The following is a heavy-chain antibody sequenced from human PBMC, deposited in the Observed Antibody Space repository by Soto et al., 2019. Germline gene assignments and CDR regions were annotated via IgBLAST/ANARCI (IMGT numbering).Heavy chain of an antibody. D-gene: IGHD6-19*01. CDR2: ISGNGATT. CDR3: AKDRGGFTSGWEFFDF. CDR1: GVAFSFYS. J-gene: IGHJ4*02. V-gene: IGHV3-23*01. Sequence: EVALLESGGGLVQPGGSLRLSCEVSGVAFSFYSMSWVRQAPGMGLEWVASISGNGATTYYAASGKGRFTFSRDNSKNTVHLQMNSLRGEDTAVYYCAKDRGGFTSGWEFFDFWGQGTLVTVSS.